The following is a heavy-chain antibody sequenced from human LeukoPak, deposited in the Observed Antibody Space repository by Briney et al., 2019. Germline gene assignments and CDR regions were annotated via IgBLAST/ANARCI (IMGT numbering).Heavy chain of an antibody. CDR1: GFSFSSYA. CDR3: AKAPVTSCRGAFCYPFDY. D-gene: IGHD2-15*01. CDR2: MSSSDDGR. V-gene: IGHV3-23*01. J-gene: IGHJ4*02. Sequence: RAGGSLRLSCATSGFSFSSYAMSWVRQAPGKGLEWVSAMSSSDDGRYYAASVRGRFTISRDTSRSTLYLQMNSLRAEDAAVYYCAKAPVTSCRGAFCYPFDYWGQGTLVTVSS.